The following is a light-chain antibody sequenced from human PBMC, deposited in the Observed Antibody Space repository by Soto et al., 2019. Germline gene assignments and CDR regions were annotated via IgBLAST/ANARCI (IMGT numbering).Light chain of an antibody. J-gene: IGLJ1*01. CDR3: ATWDDRLNVYV. V-gene: IGLV1-44*01. CDR2: SNN. Sequence: QLVLTQPPSASGTPGQRVTISCSGSRSNIGSNTVHWYQQLPGTAPKLLIYSNNQRPSGVPDRFSGSKSGTSASLAISGLQSEDEADYSCATWDDRLNVYVFGTGTKLTVL. CDR1: RSNIGSNT.